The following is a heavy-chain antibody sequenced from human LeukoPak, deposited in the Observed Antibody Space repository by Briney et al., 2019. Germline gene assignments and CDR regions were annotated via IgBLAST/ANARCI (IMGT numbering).Heavy chain of an antibody. D-gene: IGHD3-10*01. Sequence: SETLSFTCAVSGYSISTDYHWGWIRQPPGKGLEWIGSMHHSGSTYYNPSLKSRVTISVDTSKNQVSLKLNSVTAADTAVYYCARDRSYYTFDYWGQGTQVTVSA. V-gene: IGHV4-38-2*02. CDR3: ARDRSYYTFDY. J-gene: IGHJ4*02. CDR1: GYSISTDYH. CDR2: MHHSGST.